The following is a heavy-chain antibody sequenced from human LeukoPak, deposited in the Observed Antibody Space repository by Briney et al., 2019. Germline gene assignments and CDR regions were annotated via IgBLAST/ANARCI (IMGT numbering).Heavy chain of an antibody. J-gene: IGHJ3*02. V-gene: IGHV5-51*01. CDR2: IYPGDSVT. D-gene: IGHD6-13*01. Sequence: GEPLKISCKGSGYSFTSYWIGWVRQMPGKGLEWMGIIYPGDSVTRYSPSFQGQVTISADKSISTAYLQWSSLKASDTAMYYCARVIAAAMGAFDIWGQGTMVTVSS. CDR3: ARVIAAAMGAFDI. CDR1: GYSFTSYW.